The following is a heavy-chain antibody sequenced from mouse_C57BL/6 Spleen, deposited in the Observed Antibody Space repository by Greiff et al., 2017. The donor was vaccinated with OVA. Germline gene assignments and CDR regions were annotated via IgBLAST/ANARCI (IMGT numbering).Heavy chain of an antibody. CDR1: GYTFTEYT. Sequence: VQLQQSGAELVKPGASVKLSCKASGYTFTEYTIHWVKQRSGQGLEWIGWFYPGSGSIKYNEKFKDKATLTADKSSSTVYMELSRLTSEDSAVYFCARNEKRYYSNYDAMDYWGQGTSVTVSS. D-gene: IGHD2-5*01. CDR2: FYPGSGSI. CDR3: ARNEKRYYSNYDAMDY. J-gene: IGHJ4*01. V-gene: IGHV1-62-2*01.